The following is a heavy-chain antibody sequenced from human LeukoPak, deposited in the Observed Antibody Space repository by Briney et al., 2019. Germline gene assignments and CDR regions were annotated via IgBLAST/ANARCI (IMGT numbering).Heavy chain of an antibody. CDR2: INYNGGT. CDR3: ARAGGVDTAMDANFDY. D-gene: IGHD5-18*01. V-gene: IGHV4-59*01. J-gene: IGHJ4*02. CDR1: GGSISSYY. Sequence: PGETLSLTCTVSGGSISSYYWSWVRQPPGKGLEWIGYINYNGGTNDNPSLRRGVTISVDTSKKHFSLRLRTVSAADTAMYYCARAGGVDTAMDANFDYWGPGTLVTVSS.